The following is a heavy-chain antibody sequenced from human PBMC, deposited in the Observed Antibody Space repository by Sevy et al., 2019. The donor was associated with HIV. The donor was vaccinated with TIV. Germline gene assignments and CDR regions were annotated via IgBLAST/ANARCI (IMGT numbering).Heavy chain of an antibody. V-gene: IGHV3-23*01. CDR3: AKIPYYGSGGLVYFDY. J-gene: IGHJ4*02. CDR1: GFTFSSYA. D-gene: IGHD3-10*01. CDR2: ISGSGGGT. Sequence: GGSLRLSCAASGFTFSSYAMSWVRQAPGKGLEWVSAISGSGGGTYYADSVKGRFTISRDNSKNTLYLQMNSLRAEDTAVYYCAKIPYYGSGGLVYFDYWGQGTLVTVSS.